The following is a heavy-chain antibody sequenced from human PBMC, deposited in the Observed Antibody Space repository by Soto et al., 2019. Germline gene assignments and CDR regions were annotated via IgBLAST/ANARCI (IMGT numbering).Heavy chain of an antibody. CDR2: IIPIFGTT. CDR3: ARDRTDSGYYTNWLDP. CDR1: GGTLGSDA. V-gene: IGHV1-69*06. Sequence: SVKVSRKASGGTLGSDAITWVRQAPGQGLEWVGRIIPIFGTTNYAQKFQGRATISADKSPLTSNMELHRLTSDDTALYSCARDRTDSGYYTNWLDPWGQGTQVTVSS. J-gene: IGHJ5*02. D-gene: IGHD3-22*01.